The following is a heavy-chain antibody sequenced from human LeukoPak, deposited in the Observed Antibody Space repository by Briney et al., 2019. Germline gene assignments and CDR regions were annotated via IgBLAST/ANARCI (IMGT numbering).Heavy chain of an antibody. CDR1: GFTFSSYG. CDR3: ARGARKGDDYGGFFDY. Sequence: GGSLRLSCAASGFTFSSYGMHWVRKAPGKGLEWVTVISYDGSYKDYPDSVKGRFTISRDNSKNTLYLQMNSLRPEDTAVYYCARGARKGDDYGGFFDYWGQGTLVTVSS. CDR2: ISYDGSYK. V-gene: IGHV3-30*19. J-gene: IGHJ4*02. D-gene: IGHD4-23*01.